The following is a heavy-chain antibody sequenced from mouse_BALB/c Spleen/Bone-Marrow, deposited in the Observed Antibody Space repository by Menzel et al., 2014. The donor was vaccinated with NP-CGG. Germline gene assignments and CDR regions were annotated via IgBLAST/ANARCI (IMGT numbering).Heavy chain of an antibody. D-gene: IGHD1-2*01. V-gene: IGHV1-14*01. Sequence: VQLQQSGPELVKPGASVKMSCKASGYTFSSYVMHWVKQKPGQGLKWIGYINPYNDGTKYSEKFQGKATLTSDKSSSTAYMEPSNLTSEDSAVYYCAITTAKAGYYIMKYWGQGTSVTVSS. CDR1: GYTFSSYV. CDR2: INPYNDGT. J-gene: IGHJ4*01. CDR3: AITTAKAGYYIMKY.